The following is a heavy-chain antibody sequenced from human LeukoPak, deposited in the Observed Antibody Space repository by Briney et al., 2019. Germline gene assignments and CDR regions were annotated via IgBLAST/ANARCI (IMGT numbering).Heavy chain of an antibody. J-gene: IGHJ4*02. Sequence: SETLSLTCTVSGGSISSYYWSWIRRPAGKGLEWIGRIYTSGSTNHNPSLKSRVTMSVDTSKNQFSLKLSSVTAADTAVYYCARANPDYYDSSGFYPYFDYWGQGTQVTVSS. V-gene: IGHV4-4*07. CDR1: GGSISSYY. CDR3: ARANPDYYDSSGFYPYFDY. D-gene: IGHD3-22*01. CDR2: IYTSGST.